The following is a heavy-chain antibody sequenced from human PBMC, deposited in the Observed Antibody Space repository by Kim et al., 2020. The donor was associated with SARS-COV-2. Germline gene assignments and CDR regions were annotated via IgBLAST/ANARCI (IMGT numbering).Heavy chain of an antibody. D-gene: IGHD5-18*01. V-gene: IGHV4-39*01. J-gene: IGHJ4*02. CDR3: ARVPAMALYYFDY. Sequence: SETLSLTCTVSGGSISSSSYYWGWIRQPPGKGLEWIGSIYYSGSTYYNPSLKSRVTISVDTSKNQFSLKLSSVTAADTAVYYCARVPAMALYYFDYWGQGTLVTVSS. CDR1: GGSISSSSYY. CDR2: IYYSGST.